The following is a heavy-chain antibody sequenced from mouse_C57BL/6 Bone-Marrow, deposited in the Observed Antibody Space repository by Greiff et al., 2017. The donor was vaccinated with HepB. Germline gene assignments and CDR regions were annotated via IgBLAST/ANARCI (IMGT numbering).Heavy chain of an antibody. CDR3: ARWRYYYGSSYGWYFDV. CDR2: ISYSGST. CDR1: GYSITSDY. V-gene: IGHV3-8*01. J-gene: IGHJ1*03. D-gene: IGHD1-1*01. Sequence: DVKLQESGPGLAKPSQTLSLTCSVTGYSITSDYWNWIRKFPGNKLEYMGYISYSGSTYYNPSLKSRISITRDTSKNQYYLQLNSVTTEDTATYYCARWRYYYGSSYGWYFDVWGTGTTVTVSS.